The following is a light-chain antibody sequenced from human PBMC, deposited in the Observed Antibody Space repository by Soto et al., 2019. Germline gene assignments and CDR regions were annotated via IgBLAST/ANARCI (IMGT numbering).Light chain of an antibody. J-gene: IGLJ2*01. CDR3: QTWDTGIVV. V-gene: IGLV4-69*01. CDR2: VKSDGSH. CDR1: SGHGNYV. Sequence: QSVLTQSPSASASLGASVRLTCTLSSGHGNYVIAWHQQQPGKGPRYLMKVKSDGSHTKGDGIPDRFSGSSSGAERYLAISSLQSEDEDDYYCQTWDTGIVVFGGGTKLTVL.